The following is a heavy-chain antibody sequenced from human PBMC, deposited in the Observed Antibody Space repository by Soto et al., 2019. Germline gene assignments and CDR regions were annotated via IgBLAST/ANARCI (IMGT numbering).Heavy chain of an antibody. CDR1: AFLLSNYA. CDR3: GREQNSGYYRTADY. J-gene: IGHJ4*02. Sequence: QVQLVESGGGVVQPGRSLRLSCAASAFLLSNYAMHWVRQAPGKGLEWLGVISFDGSRTHYAGSMEGRFTISRDTSKNTLYLQMNSLRAEDTALYFCGREQNSGYYRTADYWGQGTLVTVSS. V-gene: IGHV3-30*14. CDR2: ISFDGSRT. D-gene: IGHD3-22*01.